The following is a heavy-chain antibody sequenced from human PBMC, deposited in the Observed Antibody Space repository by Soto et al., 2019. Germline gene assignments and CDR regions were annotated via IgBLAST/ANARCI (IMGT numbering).Heavy chain of an antibody. CDR2: ISWNSGSI. CDR1: GFTFDDYA. CDR3: APGEGFDY. Sequence: GGSLRLSCAASGFTFDDYAMHWVRQAPGKGLEWVSGISWNSGSIGYADSVKGRFTISRDNAKNSLYLQMNSLRAEDTALYYCAPGEGFDYWGQGTLVTVSS. J-gene: IGHJ4*02. V-gene: IGHV3-9*01.